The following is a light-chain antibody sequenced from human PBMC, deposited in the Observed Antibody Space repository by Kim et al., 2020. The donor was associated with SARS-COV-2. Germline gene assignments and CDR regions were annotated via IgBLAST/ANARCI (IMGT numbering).Light chain of an antibody. Sequence: EIVMTQSPATLSVSPGERATLSCRASQSVNSNLAWYQQKPGQAPRLLIYGASTRATGVPARFSGSGSGTEFTLTISSLQSEDFALYYCQQYNNWPITFGQGTRLEIK. V-gene: IGKV3-15*01. J-gene: IGKJ5*01. CDR3: QQYNNWPIT. CDR2: GAS. CDR1: QSVNSN.